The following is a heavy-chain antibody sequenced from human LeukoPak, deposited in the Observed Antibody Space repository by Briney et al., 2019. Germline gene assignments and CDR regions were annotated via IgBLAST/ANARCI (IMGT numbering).Heavy chain of an antibody. CDR2: INHSGST. Sequence: PSETLSLTCAVHGGSFSGYYWSWIRQPPGKGLEWIGEINHSGSTNYNPSLKSRVTISVDTSKNQFSLKLSSVTAADTAVYYCARGNRPPRNSGWSYWGQGTLVTVSS. CDR3: ARGNRPPRNSGWSY. CDR1: GGSFSGYY. D-gene: IGHD6-19*01. J-gene: IGHJ4*02. V-gene: IGHV4-34*01.